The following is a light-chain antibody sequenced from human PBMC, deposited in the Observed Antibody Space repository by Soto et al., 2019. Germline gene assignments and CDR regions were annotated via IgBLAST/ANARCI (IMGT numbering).Light chain of an antibody. CDR1: QSVTSSY. CDR3: QQYGISPWM. J-gene: IGKJ1*01. Sequence: DIVLTQSPGTPSLSPGETATLSCRASQSVTSSYLAWYHQKPGQAPRLLIYDASSRATGIPDRFSGSGSVTEFTLTISILEPEDLAVYYCQQYGISPWMFGQGNKGEIK. V-gene: IGKV3-20*01. CDR2: DAS.